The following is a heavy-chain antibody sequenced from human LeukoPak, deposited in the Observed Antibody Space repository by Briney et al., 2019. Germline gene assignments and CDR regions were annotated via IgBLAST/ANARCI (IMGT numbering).Heavy chain of an antibody. CDR2: ISGSGGST. CDR3: AKDRRRDGYNSYFDY. V-gene: IGHV3-23*01. J-gene: IGHJ4*02. D-gene: IGHD5-12*01. Sequence: HPGGSLRLSCAASGFTFSSYAMSWVRQAPGKGLEWVSAISGSGGSTCYADSVKGRFTISRDNSKNTLYLQMNSLRAEDTAVYYCAKDRRRDGYNSYFDYWGQGTLVTVSS. CDR1: GFTFSSYA.